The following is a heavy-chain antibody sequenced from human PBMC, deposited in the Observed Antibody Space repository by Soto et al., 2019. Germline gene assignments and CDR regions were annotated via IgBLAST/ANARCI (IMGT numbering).Heavy chain of an antibody. Sequence: QVQLVESGGGVVQPGRSLRLSCAVSGFTFSSYGMHWVRQAPGKGLEWVAVISYDGSNEYYADSVKGRFTISRDNSKNTLYLQMNSLRAEDTAVYYCAKDRDSSGWYLFDYWGKGTLVTVSS. J-gene: IGHJ4*02. V-gene: IGHV3-30*18. CDR2: ISYDGSNE. D-gene: IGHD6-19*01. CDR1: GFTFSSYG. CDR3: AKDRDSSGWYLFDY.